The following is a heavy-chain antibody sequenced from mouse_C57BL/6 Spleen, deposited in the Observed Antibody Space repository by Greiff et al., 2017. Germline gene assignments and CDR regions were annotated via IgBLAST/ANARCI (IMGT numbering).Heavy chain of an antibody. CDR2: IYPGDGDT. V-gene: IGHV1-80*01. D-gene: IGHD3-2*02. CDR1: GYAFSSYW. Sequence: VQLQESGAELVKPGASVKISCKASGYAFSSYWMNWVKQRPGKGLEWIGQIYPGDGDTNYNGKFKGKATLTADKSSSTAYMQLSSLTSEDSAVYFCARGGDSSGYYYFDYWGQGTTLTVSS. CDR3: ARGGDSSGYYYFDY. J-gene: IGHJ2*01.